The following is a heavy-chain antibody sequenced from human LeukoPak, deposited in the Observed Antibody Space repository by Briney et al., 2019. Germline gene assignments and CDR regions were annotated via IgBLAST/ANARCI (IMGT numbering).Heavy chain of an antibody. Sequence: ASVKVSCKAFGYTFTGYYMHWVRQAPGQGLEWMGWINPNSGGTNYAQKFQGRVTMTRDTSISTAYMELSRLRSDDTAVYYCARDGAAAGTFYYYMDVWGKGTTVTVSS. J-gene: IGHJ6*03. D-gene: IGHD6-13*01. CDR2: INPNSGGT. CDR1: GYTFTGYY. CDR3: ARDGAAAGTFYYYMDV. V-gene: IGHV1-2*02.